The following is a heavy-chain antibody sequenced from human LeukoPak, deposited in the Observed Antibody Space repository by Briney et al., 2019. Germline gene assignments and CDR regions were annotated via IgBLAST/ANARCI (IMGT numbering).Heavy chain of an antibody. CDR2: IYYSGST. V-gene: IGHV4-59*01. CDR3: ASYGRGPGSPSYVAAAANWFDP. CDR1: GGSISSYY. J-gene: IGHJ5*02. Sequence: SETLSLTCTVSGGSISSYYWSWIRQPPGKGLEWIGYIYYSGSTNYNPSLKSRVTISVDTSKNQFSLKLSSVTAADTALYYCASYGRGPGSPSYVAAAANWFDPWGQGTLVTVSS. D-gene: IGHD6-13*01.